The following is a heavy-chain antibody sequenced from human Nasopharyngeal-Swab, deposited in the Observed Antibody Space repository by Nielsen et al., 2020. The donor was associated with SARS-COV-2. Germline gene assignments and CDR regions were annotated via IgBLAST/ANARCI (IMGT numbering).Heavy chain of an antibody. CDR3: ARVKREWLGIYYYYMDV. J-gene: IGHJ6*03. Sequence: SQTLSLTCAISGDSVSSNSAAWNWIRQSPSRGLEWLGRTYYRSKWYNDYAVSVKSRITINPDTSKNQFSLKLSSVTAADTAVYYCARVKREWLGIYYYYMDVWGKGTTVTVSS. CDR1: GDSVSSNSAA. V-gene: IGHV6-1*01. D-gene: IGHD6-19*01. CDR2: TYYRSKWYN.